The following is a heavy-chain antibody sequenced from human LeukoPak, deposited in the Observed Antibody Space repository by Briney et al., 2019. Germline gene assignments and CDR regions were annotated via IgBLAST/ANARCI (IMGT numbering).Heavy chain of an antibody. CDR2: IIPIFGTA. D-gene: IGHD3-22*01. Sequence: ASVKVSCKASGGTFSSYAISWVRQAPGQGLEWMGGIIPIFGTANYAQTFQGRVTITADESTSTAYMELSSLRSEDTAVYYCARTLADYYDSSGYEPQFDYWGQGTLVTVSS. V-gene: IGHV1-69*13. CDR1: GGTFSSYA. CDR3: ARTLADYYDSSGYEPQFDY. J-gene: IGHJ4*02.